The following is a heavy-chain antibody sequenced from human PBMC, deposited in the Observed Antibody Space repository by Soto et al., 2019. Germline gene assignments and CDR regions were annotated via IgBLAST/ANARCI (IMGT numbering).Heavy chain of an antibody. J-gene: IGHJ6*03. Sequence: QVHLQESGPGLVRPSETLSLTCTVSGGSFSSYYWSWIRQSPGKGLEWIGYIYYTGITDYNPSLNALRAISIHTSKVTFSLRLNSMTAADTAVYYCAGRDCGGTNSAYLDYYYRDVWGKGTTVTVSS. CDR2: IYYTGIT. CDR1: GGSFSSYY. V-gene: IGHV4-59*08. D-gene: IGHD2-21*01. CDR3: AGRDCGGTNSAYLDYYYRDV.